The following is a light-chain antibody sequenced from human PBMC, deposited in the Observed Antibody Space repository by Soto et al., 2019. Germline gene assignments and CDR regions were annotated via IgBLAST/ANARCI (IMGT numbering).Light chain of an antibody. CDR1: QSISSY. Sequence: DIQMTQSPSSLSASVGDRVTITCRASQSISSYLNWYQHKPGKAXKLLIYAASSLQSGVPSRFSGSGSGTDFTLTISSLQPEDFANYYCQQSYSTPRLTFGGGTKVDIK. CDR2: AAS. J-gene: IGKJ4*01. CDR3: QQSYSTPRLT. V-gene: IGKV1-39*01.